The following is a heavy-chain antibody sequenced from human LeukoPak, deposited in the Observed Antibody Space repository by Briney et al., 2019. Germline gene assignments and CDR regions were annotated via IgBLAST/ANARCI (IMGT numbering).Heavy chain of an antibody. CDR3: ARANKVATKEGTTGFDY. CDR1: GFTFSSYG. J-gene: IGHJ4*02. CDR2: ISYDGSNK. D-gene: IGHD5-12*01. Sequence: GGSLRLSCAASGFTFSSYGMHWVRQAPGKGLEWVAVISYDGSNKYYADSVKGRFTISRDNSKNTLYLQMNSLRAEDTAVYYCARANKVATKEGTTGFDYWGQGTLVTVSS. V-gene: IGHV3-30*03.